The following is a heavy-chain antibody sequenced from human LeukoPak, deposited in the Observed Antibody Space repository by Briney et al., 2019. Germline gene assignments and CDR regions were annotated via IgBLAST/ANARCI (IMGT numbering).Heavy chain of an antibody. Sequence: GASVKVSCKASGYTFTSYGISWVRQAPGQGLEWMGWISAYNGNTNYAQKLQGRVTMTTDTSTSTAYVELRSLRSDDTAVYYCARDLPIAAGNNWFDPWGQGTLVTVSS. CDR2: ISAYNGNT. CDR1: GYTFTSYG. D-gene: IGHD6-13*01. CDR3: ARDLPIAAGNNWFDP. J-gene: IGHJ5*02. V-gene: IGHV1-18*01.